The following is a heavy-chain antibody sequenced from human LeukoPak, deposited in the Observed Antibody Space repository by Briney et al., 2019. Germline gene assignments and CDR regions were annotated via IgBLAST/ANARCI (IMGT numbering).Heavy chain of an antibody. CDR1: GFTVSTSY. CDR2: INSDGSST. CDR3: ALIAAAGTGLDY. V-gene: IGHV3-74*01. D-gene: IGHD6-13*01. J-gene: IGHJ4*02. Sequence: GGSLRLSCATSGFTVSTSYMSWVRQAPGKGLVWVSRINSDGSSTSYADSVKGRFTISRDNAKNTLYLQMNSLRAEDAAVYYCALIAAAGTGLDYWGQGTLVTVSS.